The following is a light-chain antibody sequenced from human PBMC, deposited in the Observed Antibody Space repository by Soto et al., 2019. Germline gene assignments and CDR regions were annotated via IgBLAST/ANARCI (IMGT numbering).Light chain of an antibody. J-gene: IGKJ5*01. CDR2: DAS. CDR3: HQRQYWPPIT. V-gene: IGKV3-11*01. Sequence: EIVLTQSPGILSLSPGERATLSCRASQSVRSSYLAWYQQKPGQAPRLLLSDASNRATGIPARFSGSGSGTDLTLTISSLEPEDFAVYYCHQRQYWPPITFGQGTRLEIK. CDR1: QSVRSSY.